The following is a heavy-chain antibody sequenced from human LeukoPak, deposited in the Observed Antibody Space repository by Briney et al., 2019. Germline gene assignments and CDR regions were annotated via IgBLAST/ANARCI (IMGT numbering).Heavy chain of an antibody. J-gene: IGHJ4*02. D-gene: IGHD3-3*01. Sequence: PGGSPRLSCAASGFTFSSYAMSWVRQAPGKGLEWVSAISGSGGSTYYADSVKGRFTISRGNSKNTLYLQMNSLRAEDTAVYYCAKFGYDFWSGYRKFDYWGQGTLVTVSS. CDR2: ISGSGGST. CDR1: GFTFSSYA. CDR3: AKFGYDFWSGYRKFDY. V-gene: IGHV3-23*01.